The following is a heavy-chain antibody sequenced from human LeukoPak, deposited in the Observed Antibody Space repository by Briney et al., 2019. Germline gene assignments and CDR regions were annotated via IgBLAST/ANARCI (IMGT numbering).Heavy chain of an antibody. CDR1: GFIFDEYA. J-gene: IGHJ4*02. D-gene: IGHD2/OR15-2a*01. V-gene: IGHV3-9*01. CDR3: ARERTTIVSGTTIGAY. CDR2: ITWVSGGSR. Sequence: GGSLRLSCAASGFIFDEYAMHWVRQAPGKGLEWVSGITWVSGGSRVYADSVKGRFTISRDNAKNSLFLQMNSLTADDTALYYCARERTTIVSGTTIGAYWGQGTLVTVSS.